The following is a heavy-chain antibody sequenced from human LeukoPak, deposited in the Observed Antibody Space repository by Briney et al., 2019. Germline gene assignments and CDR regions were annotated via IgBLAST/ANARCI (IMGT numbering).Heavy chain of an antibody. CDR2: ISTEGGST. CDR3: ASRSSGWYYDY. J-gene: IGHJ4*02. D-gene: IGHD6-19*01. CDR1: GFTFSSYA. Sequence: GGSLRLSCAASGFTFSSYAMHWVRQAPGKGLEYVSGISTEGGSTYYANSVKGRFTISRDNSKNTLYLQMGSLRVEDMAVYYCASRSSGWYYDYWGQGTLVTVFS. V-gene: IGHV3-64*01.